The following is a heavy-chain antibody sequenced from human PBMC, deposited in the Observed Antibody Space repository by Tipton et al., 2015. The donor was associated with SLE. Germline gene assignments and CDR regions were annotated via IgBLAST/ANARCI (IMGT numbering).Heavy chain of an antibody. V-gene: IGHV4-34*01. CDR2: INHSGRT. CDR3: ASYSSSYFDY. J-gene: IGHJ4*02. D-gene: IGHD6-6*01. Sequence: TLSLTCAVYGGSFSGYYWSWIRQPPGKGLEWIGEINHSGRTNYNPSLKSRVTISVDTSKNQFSLKLSSVTAADTAVYYCASYSSSYFDYWGQGTLVTVSS. CDR1: GGSFSGYY.